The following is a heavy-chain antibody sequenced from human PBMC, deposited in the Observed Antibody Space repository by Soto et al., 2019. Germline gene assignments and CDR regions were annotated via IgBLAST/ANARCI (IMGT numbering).Heavy chain of an antibody. D-gene: IGHD1-26*01. Sequence: SATLALTCNVSGASLSRYYWRWIRQPPGKGLEWIGRIYATGDTDYNPSLKSRISMSVDMSKKQVSLTLRSVTAADTAIYYCVRDGTKNLRDRFEPWGRGILVTVSS. J-gene: IGHJ5*02. CDR1: GASLSRYY. CDR3: VRDGTKNLRDRFEP. CDR2: IYATGDT. V-gene: IGHV4-4*07.